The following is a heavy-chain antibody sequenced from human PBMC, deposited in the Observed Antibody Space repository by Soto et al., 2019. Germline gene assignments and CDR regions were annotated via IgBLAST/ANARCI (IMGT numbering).Heavy chain of an antibody. CDR1: GGSMSSSSYY. CDR3: ARTVRCSGGSCHFDY. Sequence: SETLPRTCAVSGGSMSSSSYYWGWIRQPPGKGLEWVGCIYYGGITNYNPSLKSRITMSVDMSKNQLSLKLSSVTAADTAVYYCARTVRCSGGSCHFDYWGQGTLVTVSS. J-gene: IGHJ4*02. CDR2: IYYGGIT. V-gene: IGHV4-39*07. D-gene: IGHD2-15*01.